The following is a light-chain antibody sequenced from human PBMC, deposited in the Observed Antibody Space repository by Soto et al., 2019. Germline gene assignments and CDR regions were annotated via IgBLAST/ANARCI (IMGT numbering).Light chain of an antibody. CDR2: DAS. Sequence: ETVLTQYPVTLCWSPGESTTRCSPARQSVRTYLAGYQVKPGQAPRLLIYDASRRASGVPARFSGSGSGTGFTLTISSLEPEDVALYHCKQRNTWPPITFGQGTRLEIK. V-gene: IGKV3-11*01. CDR3: KQRNTWPPIT. CDR1: QSVRTY. J-gene: IGKJ5*01.